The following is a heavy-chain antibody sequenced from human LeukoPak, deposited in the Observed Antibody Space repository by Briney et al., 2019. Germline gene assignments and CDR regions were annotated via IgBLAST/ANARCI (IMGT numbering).Heavy chain of an antibody. J-gene: IGHJ4*02. CDR3: AMRYSGYEEPLDY. CDR1: GYTFTGYY. CDR2: FDPEDGET. V-gene: IGHV1-24*01. D-gene: IGHD5-12*01. Sequence: RASVKVSCKASGYTFTGYYMHWVRQAPGKGLEWMGGFDPEDGETIYAQKFQGRVTMTEDTSTDTAYMELSSLRSEDTAVYYCAMRYSGYEEPLDYWGQGTLVTVSS.